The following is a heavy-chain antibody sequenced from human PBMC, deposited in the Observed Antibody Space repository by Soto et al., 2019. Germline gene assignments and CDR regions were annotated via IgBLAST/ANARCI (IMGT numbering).Heavy chain of an antibody. V-gene: IGHV1-18*01. CDR2: ISAYNGNT. CDR3: AREYREYYYDSSGYYPSAFDI. Sequence: SVKVSCDASGYTFTSYGISWVRQAPGQGREWMGWISAYNGNTNYAQKLQGRVTMTTDTSTSTAYMELRSLRSDDTAVYYCAREYREYYYDSSGYYPSAFDIWGQGTMVTVSS. J-gene: IGHJ3*02. D-gene: IGHD3-22*01. CDR1: GYTFTSYG.